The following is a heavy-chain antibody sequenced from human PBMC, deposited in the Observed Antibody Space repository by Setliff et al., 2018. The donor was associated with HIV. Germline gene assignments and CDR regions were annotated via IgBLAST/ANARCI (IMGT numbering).Heavy chain of an antibody. J-gene: IGHJ4*02. CDR1: GGSFSGYY. CDR2: INHRGST. V-gene: IGHV4-34*01. Sequence: SETLSLTCAVYGGSFSGYYWSWIRQPPGKGLEWIGEINHRGSTNYNPSLKSRVTISVETSKNQFSLKLNSVTAADTAVYYCAREAARVVDFWGQGTLFTVSS. CDR3: AREAARVVDF. D-gene: IGHD6-25*01.